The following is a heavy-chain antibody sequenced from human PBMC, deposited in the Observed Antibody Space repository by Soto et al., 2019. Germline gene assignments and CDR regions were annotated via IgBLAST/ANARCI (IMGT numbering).Heavy chain of an antibody. Sequence: ASVKVSCKASGYTFTSYDINWVRQATGQGLGWMGWMNPNSGNTGYAQKFQGRVTMTRNASISTAYMELSSLRSEDTAVYYCARVKPGYYYMDVWGKGTTVTVSS. V-gene: IGHV1-8*01. CDR2: MNPNSGNT. CDR3: ARVKPGYYYMDV. J-gene: IGHJ6*03. CDR1: GYTFTSYD.